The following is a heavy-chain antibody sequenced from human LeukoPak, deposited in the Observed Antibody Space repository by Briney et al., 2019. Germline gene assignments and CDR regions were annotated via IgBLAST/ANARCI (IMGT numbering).Heavy chain of an antibody. Sequence: SETLSLTCTVSGGSISSSSYYWGWIRQPPGKGLEWIGSIYYSGSTYYNPSLKSRVTISVDTSKNQFSLKLSSVTAADTAVYYCARVQDYYGSGSYSPYFDYWGQGTLVTVSS. V-gene: IGHV4-39*07. CDR1: GGSISSSSYY. D-gene: IGHD3-10*01. CDR3: ARVQDYYGSGSYSPYFDY. J-gene: IGHJ4*02. CDR2: IYYSGST.